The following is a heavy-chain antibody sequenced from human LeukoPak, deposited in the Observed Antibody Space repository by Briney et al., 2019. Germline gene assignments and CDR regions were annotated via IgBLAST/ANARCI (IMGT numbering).Heavy chain of an antibody. Sequence: SETLSLTCAVYGGSFSGYYWSWIRQPPGKGLEWIGEINHSGSTNYNPSLKSRVTISVDTSKNQFSLKLRSVTAADTAVYYCATYNCSGVSCLFDFWGQGTLVTVSS. CDR2: INHSGST. D-gene: IGHD2-15*01. CDR1: GGSFSGYY. CDR3: ATYNCSGVSCLFDF. V-gene: IGHV4-34*01. J-gene: IGHJ4*02.